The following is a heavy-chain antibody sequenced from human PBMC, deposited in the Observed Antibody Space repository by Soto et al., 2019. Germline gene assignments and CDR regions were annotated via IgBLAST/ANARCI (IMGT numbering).Heavy chain of an antibody. CDR3: ARVGYYGSGSYRYAFDI. Sequence: GASVKVSCKASGYTFTGYYMHWVRQAPGQGLEWMGWINPNSGGTNYAQKFQGWVTMTRDTSISTAYMELSRLRSDDTAVYYCARVGYYGSGSYRYAFDIWGQGTMVTVSS. D-gene: IGHD3-10*01. J-gene: IGHJ3*02. CDR2: INPNSGGT. V-gene: IGHV1-2*04. CDR1: GYTFTGYY.